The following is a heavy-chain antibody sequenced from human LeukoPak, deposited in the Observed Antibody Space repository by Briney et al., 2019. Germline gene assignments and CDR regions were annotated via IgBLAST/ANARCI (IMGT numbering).Heavy chain of an antibody. D-gene: IGHD6-13*01. CDR1: GITLSNYG. Sequence: GGSLRLSCAVSGITLSNYGMTWVRQAPGKGLEWVSSISSSSSYIYYADSVKGRFTISRDNAKNSLYLQMNSLRAEDTAVYYCARGGGYSSSWPHFDYWGQGTLVTVSS. J-gene: IGHJ4*02. CDR2: ISSSSSYI. V-gene: IGHV3-21*01. CDR3: ARGGGYSSSWPHFDY.